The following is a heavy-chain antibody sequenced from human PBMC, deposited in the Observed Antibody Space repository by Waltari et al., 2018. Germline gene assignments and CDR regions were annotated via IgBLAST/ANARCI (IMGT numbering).Heavy chain of an antibody. CDR1: GFSFSAST. J-gene: IGHJ4*02. V-gene: IGHV3-21*01. Sequence: EGRLVESGGGLVTPGGSLRLSCEASGFSFSASTMNWVRQAPGKGLEWVSSITTSGTNIYYADSVKGRFTISRDNTKNSLYLQMNSLRAEDTAVYYCARDWGSGYVYELDYWGQGTLVTVSS. CDR2: ITTSGTNI. D-gene: IGHD3-22*01. CDR3: ARDWGSGYVYELDY.